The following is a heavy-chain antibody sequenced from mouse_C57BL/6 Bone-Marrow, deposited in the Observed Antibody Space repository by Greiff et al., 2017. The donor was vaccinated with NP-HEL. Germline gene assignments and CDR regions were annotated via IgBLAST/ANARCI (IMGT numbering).Heavy chain of an antibody. CDR3: ARDATYDGYYWYFDV. CDR2: SRNKANDYTT. Sequence: DVQLVESGGGLVQSGRSLRLSCATSGFTFSDFYMEWVRQAPGKGLEWIAASRNKANDYTTEYSASVKGRFIVSRDTSQSILYLQMNALRAEDTAIYYCARDATYDGYYWYFDVWGTGTTVTVSS. CDR1: GFTFSDFY. J-gene: IGHJ1*03. V-gene: IGHV7-1*01. D-gene: IGHD2-3*01.